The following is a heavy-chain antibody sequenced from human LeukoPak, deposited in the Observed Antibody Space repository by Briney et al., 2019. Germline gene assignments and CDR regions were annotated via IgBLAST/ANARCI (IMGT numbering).Heavy chain of an antibody. D-gene: IGHD2-2*01. J-gene: IGHJ2*01. CDR3: ARGQYHLLYWYFDL. V-gene: IGHV4-34*01. Sequence: SEALSLTCAVYGGSFSGYHWSWIRQPPGKGLEWIGEINHRGSTNYNPSLKSRVTMSVDTSKNQFSLKLSSVTAADTAVYYCARGQYHLLYWYFDLWGRGTLVTVSS. CDR2: INHRGST. CDR1: GGSFSGYH.